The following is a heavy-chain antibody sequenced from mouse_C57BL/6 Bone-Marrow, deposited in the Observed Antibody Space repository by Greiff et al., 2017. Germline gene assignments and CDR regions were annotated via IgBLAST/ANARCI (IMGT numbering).Heavy chain of an antibody. V-gene: IGHV14-4*01. CDR3: TPLYYSNFH. Sequence: VQLQQSGAELVRPGASVKLSCTASGFNIKDDYMHWVKQRPEQGLEWIGWIDPENGDTEYASKFQGQATITADTSSNTAYLQLSSLTSEDTAVYYCTPLYYSNFHWGQGTTLTVAS. CDR1: GFNIKDDY. D-gene: IGHD2-5*01. CDR2: IDPENGDT. J-gene: IGHJ2*01.